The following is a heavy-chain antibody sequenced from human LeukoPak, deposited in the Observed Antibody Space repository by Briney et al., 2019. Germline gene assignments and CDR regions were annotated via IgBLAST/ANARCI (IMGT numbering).Heavy chain of an antibody. J-gene: IGHJ4*02. D-gene: IGHD3-3*01. V-gene: IGHV4-61*02. CDR1: GDSISSGYYY. CDR3: ARGAEYYAIWRGYAGYSDY. Sequence: SETLSLTCAVSGDSISSGYYYWTWIRQPAGKGLEWIGRVYYSGTIYYNPSLRSRVTISLDASKNQFSLKLRSVTAADTAVYFCARGAEYYAIWRGYAGYSDYWGQGISVTVSS. CDR2: VYYSGTI.